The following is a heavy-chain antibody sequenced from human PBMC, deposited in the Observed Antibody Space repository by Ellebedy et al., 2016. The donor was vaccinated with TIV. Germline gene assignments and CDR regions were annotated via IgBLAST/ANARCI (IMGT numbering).Heavy chain of an antibody. Sequence: PGGSLRLSCAASGFTVSTSYMSWVRQAPGKGLEWVSVIYGGGGTFYADSVKGRFTISGDNSKNTLYLQLNSLRADDTAVYFCTRDGGRDCGGDCPFDYWGQGTLVTVSS. CDR3: TRDGGRDCGGDCPFDY. J-gene: IGHJ4*02. V-gene: IGHV3-53*01. D-gene: IGHD2-21*02. CDR2: IYGGGGT. CDR1: GFTVSTSY.